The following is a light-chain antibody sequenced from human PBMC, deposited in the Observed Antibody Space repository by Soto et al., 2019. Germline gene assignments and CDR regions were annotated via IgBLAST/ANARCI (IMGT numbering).Light chain of an antibody. CDR2: GNN. J-gene: IGLJ1*01. CDR1: SXNIGRNS. V-gene: IGLV1-44*01. Sequence: SVLTQAPSVSGTPGQRVTITCSGSSXNIGRNSVNWYQHLPGTAPKLLTHGNNHRPSGVPDRFSGSKSGTSASLAISGLQPEDEADYCCAAWDDSLNEYVFGDGTKVTVL. CDR3: AAWDDSLNEYV.